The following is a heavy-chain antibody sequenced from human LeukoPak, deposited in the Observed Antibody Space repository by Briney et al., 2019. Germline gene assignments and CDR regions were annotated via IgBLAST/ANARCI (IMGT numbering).Heavy chain of an antibody. Sequence: GGSLRLSCAASGFTFSRYWMHWVRQAPGKGLEWVGFLQNDGSEKYFADSVKGRFTISRDNSKNTLYLQMNSLRAEDTAVYYCARESSRIAIGTLDFWGQGTLVTVSS. CDR1: GFTFSRYW. CDR2: LQNDGSEK. J-gene: IGHJ4*02. CDR3: ARESSRIAIGTLDF. V-gene: IGHV3-30*02. D-gene: IGHD6-13*01.